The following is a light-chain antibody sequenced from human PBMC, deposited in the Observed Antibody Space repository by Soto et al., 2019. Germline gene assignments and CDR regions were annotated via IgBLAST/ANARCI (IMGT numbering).Light chain of an antibody. CDR1: QSVSSSY. Sequence: EVVWAQSPGTRSLSPGERATLSCRASQSVSSSYLAWYQQKPGQAPRLLIYGASSRATGIPDRFSGSGSGTDFALTISRLEPEDFAVYYCQQYGSSWTFGQGTKVDIK. J-gene: IGKJ1*01. CDR3: QQYGSSWT. CDR2: GAS. V-gene: IGKV3-20*01.